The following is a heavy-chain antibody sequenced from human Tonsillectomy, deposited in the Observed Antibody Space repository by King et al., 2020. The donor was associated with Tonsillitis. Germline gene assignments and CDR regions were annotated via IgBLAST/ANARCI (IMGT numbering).Heavy chain of an antibody. CDR1: GFTFSDYY. CDR3: ARETPGAGDFDY. Sequence: VQLVESGGGLVKPGGSLRLSCAASGFTFSDYYMSWIRQAPGKGLEWVTYISSSSSYTNYADSVKGRFTISRDNAKNSLYLQMNSLRAEDTAVYYCARETPGAGDFDYWGQGTLVTVSS. V-gene: IGHV3-11*05. CDR2: ISSSSSYT. D-gene: IGHD6-19*01. J-gene: IGHJ4*02.